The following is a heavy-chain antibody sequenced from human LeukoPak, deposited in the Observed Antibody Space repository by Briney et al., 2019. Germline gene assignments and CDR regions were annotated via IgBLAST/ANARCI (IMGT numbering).Heavy chain of an antibody. CDR3: ARASVTYYYYYYMDV. D-gene: IGHD4-11*01. V-gene: IGHV4-61*08. J-gene: IGHJ6*03. CDR2: IHYSGST. CDR1: GGSISSGGYY. Sequence: SQTLSLTCTVSGGSISSGGYYWSWIRQPPGKGLEWIGYIHYSGSTNYNPSLKSRVTISVDTSKNQFSLKLSSVTAADTAVYYCARASVTYYYYYYMDVWGKGTTVTVSS.